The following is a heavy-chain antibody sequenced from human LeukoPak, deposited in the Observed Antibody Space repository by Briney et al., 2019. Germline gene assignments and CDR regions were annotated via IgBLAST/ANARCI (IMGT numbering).Heavy chain of an antibody. CDR1: GGTFSIYA. CDR2: ISAYNGNT. D-gene: IGHD2-8*01. CDR3: AREGGLMDARGAFDI. Sequence: ASVKVSCKASGGTFSIYAISWVRQAPGQGLEWMGWISAYNGNTNYAQNLQGRVTMTTDTSTSTAYMELRSLRSGDTAMYYCAREGGLMDARGAFDIWGQGTMVTVSS. V-gene: IGHV1-18*01. J-gene: IGHJ3*02.